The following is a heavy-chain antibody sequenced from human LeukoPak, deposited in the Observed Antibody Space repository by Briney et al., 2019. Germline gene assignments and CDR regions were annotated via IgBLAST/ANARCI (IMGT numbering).Heavy chain of an antibody. D-gene: IGHD2-15*01. V-gene: IGHV3-33*01. CDR3: ARALYCSGGSCYHFDY. CDR1: GFTFSSYG. CDR2: IWYDGSNK. Sequence: GGSLRLSCAASGFTFSSYGMHWVRQASGKGLEWVAVIWYDGSNKYYADSVKGRFTISRDNSKNTLYLQMNSLRAEDTAVYYCARALYCSGGSCYHFDYWGQGTLVTVSS. J-gene: IGHJ4*02.